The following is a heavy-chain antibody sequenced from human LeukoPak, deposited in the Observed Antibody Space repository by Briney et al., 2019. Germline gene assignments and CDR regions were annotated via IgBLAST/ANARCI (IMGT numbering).Heavy chain of an antibody. CDR2: ISYDGSNK. CDR1: GFTFSSYG. V-gene: IGHV3-30*18. D-gene: IGHD6-13*01. J-gene: IGHJ5*02. Sequence: PGRSLRLSCAASGFTFSSYGMHWVRQAPGKGLEWVADISYDGSNKYYADSVKGRFTISRDNSKNTLYLQMNSLRAEDTAVYYCAKGIAAAEGFDPWGQGTLVTVSS. CDR3: AKGIAAAEGFDP.